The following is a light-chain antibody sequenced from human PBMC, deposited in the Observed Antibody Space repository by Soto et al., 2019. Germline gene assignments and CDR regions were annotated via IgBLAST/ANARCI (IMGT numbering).Light chain of an antibody. J-gene: IGLJ1*01. V-gene: IGLV2-14*01. Sequence: QSVLTQPASVSGSPGQSITISCTGTSGDVGGHNYVSWYQQHPGKAPKLIIYEVTNRPSGVSNRFSGSKSGNTASLTISGLQAEDEADYYCTSYTRSAPPYICGSGTKVTVL. CDR2: EVT. CDR3: TSYTRSAPPYI. CDR1: SGDVGGHNY.